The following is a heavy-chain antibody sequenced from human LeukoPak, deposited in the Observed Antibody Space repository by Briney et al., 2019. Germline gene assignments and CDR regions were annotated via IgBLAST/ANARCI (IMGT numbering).Heavy chain of an antibody. V-gene: IGHV4-30-2*01. CDR2: IYHSGST. D-gene: IGHD4-11*01. Sequence: SQTLSLTCTVSGGSISSGGYYWSWIRQPPGKGLEWIGYIYHSGSTYYNPSLKSRVTISVDRSKNQFSLKLSSVTAADTAVYYCARGFEVTPYQYYFDYWGQGTLVTVSS. CDR3: ARGFEVTPYQYYFDY. CDR1: GGSISSGGYY. J-gene: IGHJ4*02.